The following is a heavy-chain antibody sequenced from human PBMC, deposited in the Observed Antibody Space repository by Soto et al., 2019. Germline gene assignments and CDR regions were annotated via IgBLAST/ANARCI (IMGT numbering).Heavy chain of an antibody. CDR1: GFTFSSYG. D-gene: IGHD3-22*01. V-gene: IGHV3-33*01. CDR3: ARVGTIRGWRGYYYYMDV. Sequence: QVQLVESGGGVVQPGRSLRLSCAASGFTFSSYGMHWVRQAPGKGLEWVAVIWYDGSNKYYADSVKGRFTISRDNSKNTLYLQMNSLRAEDTAVYYCARVGTIRGWRGYYYYMDVWGKGTTVTVSS. CDR2: IWYDGSNK. J-gene: IGHJ6*03.